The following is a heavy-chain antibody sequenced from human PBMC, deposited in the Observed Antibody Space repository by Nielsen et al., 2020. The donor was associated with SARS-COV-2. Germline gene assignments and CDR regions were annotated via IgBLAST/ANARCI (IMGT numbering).Heavy chain of an antibody. Sequence: SLKISCAASGFNFDDYGMHWVRQAPGRGLEWVSGISWNGNIMCYADSVKGRFTISRDNPKNSLYLEMNSLRAEDTAFYYYAKDTSVARYDPLDYWGQGTLVTVSS. CDR3: AKDTSVARYDPLDY. V-gene: IGHV3-9*01. D-gene: IGHD3-3*01. J-gene: IGHJ4*02. CDR1: GFNFDDYG. CDR2: ISWNGNIM.